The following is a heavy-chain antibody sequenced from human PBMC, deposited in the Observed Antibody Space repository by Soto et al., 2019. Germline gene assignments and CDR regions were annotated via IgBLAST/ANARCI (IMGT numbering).Heavy chain of an antibody. CDR2: INHSGST. V-gene: IGHV4-34*01. CDR1: GGSFSGYY. J-gene: IGHJ5*02. D-gene: IGHD3-10*01. CDR3: ARVRGTYYYGSGSYYNLAFDP. Sequence: SETLSLTCAVYGGSFSGYYWSWIRQPPGKGLEWIGEINHSGSTNYNPSLKSRVTISVDTSKNQFSLKLSSVTAADTAVYYCARVRGTYYYGSGSYYNLAFDPWGQGTLVT.